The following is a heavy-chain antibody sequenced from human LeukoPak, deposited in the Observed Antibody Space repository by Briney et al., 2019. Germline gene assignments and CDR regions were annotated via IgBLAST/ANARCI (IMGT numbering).Heavy chain of an antibody. CDR3: ARESYDFWSGPLYYYYGMDV. J-gene: IGHJ6*02. Sequence: GGSLRLSCAASGFTFSSYAMHWVRQAPGKGLEWVAVISYDGSNKYYADSVKGRFTISRDNSKNTLYLRMNSLRAEDTAVYYCARESYDFWSGPLYYYYGMDVWGQGTTVTVSS. D-gene: IGHD3-3*01. CDR1: GFTFSSYA. CDR2: ISYDGSNK. V-gene: IGHV3-30*04.